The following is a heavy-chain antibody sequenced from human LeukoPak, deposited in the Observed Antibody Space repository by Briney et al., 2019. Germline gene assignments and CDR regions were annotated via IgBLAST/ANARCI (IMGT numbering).Heavy chain of an antibody. Sequence: SETLSLTCTVSGGSISSGSYYWRWIRQPAGKGLEWIGRIYTSGSTNYNPSLKSRFTISVDTSKNQFSLKLSSVTAADTAVYYCARASEYSCGVDYWGQGTLVTVSS. CDR3: ARASEYSCGVDY. CDR1: GGSISSGSYY. V-gene: IGHV4-61*02. CDR2: IYTSGST. J-gene: IGHJ4*02. D-gene: IGHD5-18*01.